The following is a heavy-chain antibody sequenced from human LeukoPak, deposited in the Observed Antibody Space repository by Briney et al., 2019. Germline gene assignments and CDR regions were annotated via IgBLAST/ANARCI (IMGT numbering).Heavy chain of an antibody. J-gene: IGHJ4*02. V-gene: IGHV3-23*01. CDR1: GFTFSSYT. CDR3: AKVAGDGYNLLFDY. CDR2: LSGSGGST. D-gene: IGHD5-24*01. Sequence: PGGSLRLSCAASGFTFSSYTMSWVRQAPGKGLEWVSALSGSGGSTYYADSVKGRFTISRDNSKNTLYLQMNSLRAEDTAVYYCAKVAGDGYNLLFDYWGQGTLVTVSS.